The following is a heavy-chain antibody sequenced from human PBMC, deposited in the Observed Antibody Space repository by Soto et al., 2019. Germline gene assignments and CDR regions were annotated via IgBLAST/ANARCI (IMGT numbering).Heavy chain of an antibody. D-gene: IGHD2-2*01. CDR2: IDPSDSYT. Sequence: GESLKISCKGSGYSFTNYKISWVRQMPGKGLEWMGNIDPSDSYTNYSPSFQGHVTISADKSISTAYMQWSSLKASDTAVYYCVRESTPTRWFDPWGQGTLVTVSS. CDR1: GYSFTNYK. V-gene: IGHV5-10-1*01. CDR3: VRESTPTRWFDP. J-gene: IGHJ5*02.